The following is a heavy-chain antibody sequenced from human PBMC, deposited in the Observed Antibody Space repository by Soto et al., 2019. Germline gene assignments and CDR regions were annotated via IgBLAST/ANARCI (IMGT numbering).Heavy chain of an antibody. D-gene: IGHD5-18*01. CDR3: ERSSGYSYGQQLNFDY. J-gene: IGHJ4*02. CDR1: GFTCSSFG. CDR2: IGTAGDT. V-gene: IGHV3-13*01. Sequence: LRHWCAVSGFTCSSFGSRWILQDKGKGLEWVSAIGTAGDTYYPGSVKGRFTISRENAKNSLYLQMNSLRAEDTAVYYCERSSGYSYGQQLNFDYWGQGTLVTVSS.